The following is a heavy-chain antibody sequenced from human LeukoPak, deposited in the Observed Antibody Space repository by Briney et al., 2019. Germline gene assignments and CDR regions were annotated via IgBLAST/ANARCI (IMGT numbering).Heavy chain of an antibody. J-gene: IGHJ5*02. D-gene: IGHD3-10*01. CDR2: IYHSGST. CDR1: GGSFSGYY. CDR3: ARVERTYYGSGSYSWFDP. Sequence: SETLSLTCAVYGGSFSGYYWSWIRQPPGKGLEWIGYIYHSGSTYYNPSLKSRVTISVDRSKNQFSLKLSSVTAADTAVYYCARVERTYYGSGSYSWFDPWGQGTLVTVSS. V-gene: IGHV4-34*01.